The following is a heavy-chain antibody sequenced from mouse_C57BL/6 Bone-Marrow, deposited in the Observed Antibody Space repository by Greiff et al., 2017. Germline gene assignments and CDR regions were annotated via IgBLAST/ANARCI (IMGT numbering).Heavy chain of an antibody. J-gene: IGHJ3*01. Sequence: VKLQESGPELMQPGASVKISCKASGYAFSSSWMNWVKQRPGKGLEWIGRIYPGDGDTNYNGKFKGKATLTADQSSSTAYMQLSSLTSEYSAVDCCARPQVAYWGQGTLVTVSA. CDR3: ARPQVAY. V-gene: IGHV1-82*01. CDR1: GYAFSSSW. CDR2: IYPGDGDT.